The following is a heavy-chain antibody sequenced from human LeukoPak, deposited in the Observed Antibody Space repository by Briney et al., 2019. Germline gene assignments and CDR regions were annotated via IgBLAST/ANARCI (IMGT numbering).Heavy chain of an antibody. D-gene: IGHD3-22*01. CDR1: GGSFSGYY. CDR3: ARESLDYYDSSGYPKRGAYYYYYYGMDV. V-gene: IGHV4-34*01. J-gene: IGHJ6*02. Sequence: SETLSLTCAVYGGSFSGYYWSWIRQPPGKGLEWIGEINHSGSTNYNPSLKSRVTISVDTSKNQFSLKLSSVTAADTAVYYCARESLDYYDSSGYPKRGAYYYYYYGMDVWGQGTTVTVSS. CDR2: INHSGST.